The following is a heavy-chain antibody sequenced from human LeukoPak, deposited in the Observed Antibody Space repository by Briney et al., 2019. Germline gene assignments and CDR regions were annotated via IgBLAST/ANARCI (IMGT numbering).Heavy chain of an antibody. D-gene: IGHD6-13*01. J-gene: IGHJ4*02. CDR1: GGSISSSSYY. V-gene: IGHV4-39*01. CDR3: ARLIAAALIDY. CDR2: IYYSGST. Sequence: PSETLSLTCTVSGGSISSSSYYWRWIRQPPGKGLEWIGSIYYSGSTYYNLSLKSRVTISVDTSKNQFSLKLSSVTAADTAVYYCARLIAAALIDYWGQGTLVTVSS.